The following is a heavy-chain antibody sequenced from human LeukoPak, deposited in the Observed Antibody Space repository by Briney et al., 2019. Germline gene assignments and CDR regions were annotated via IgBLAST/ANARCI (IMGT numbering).Heavy chain of an antibody. CDR2: ISSSGSTI. D-gene: IGHD3-22*01. CDR1: GFTFSSYA. CDR3: ARDLYDSSSPYYFDY. Sequence: GGSLRLSCAASGFTFSSYAMRWIRQAPGEGLEWVSYISSSGSTIYYADSVKGRFTISRDNAKNSLYLQMNSLRAEDTAVYYCARDLYDSSSPYYFDYWGQGTLVTVSS. J-gene: IGHJ4*02. V-gene: IGHV3-11*01.